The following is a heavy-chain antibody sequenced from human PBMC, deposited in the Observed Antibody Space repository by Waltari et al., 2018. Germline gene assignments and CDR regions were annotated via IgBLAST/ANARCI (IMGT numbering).Heavy chain of an antibody. Sequence: QVQLQQWGAGLLKPSETLSLTCAVYGGSFRGYYWSWIRQPPGKGLEWIGEINHSESTNYNPSLKSQVTISVETAKNKFSLKLSSVTAADTAVYYCARGKTYSSSSPFDYWGQGTLVIVSS. J-gene: IGHJ4*02. V-gene: IGHV4-34*01. D-gene: IGHD6-6*01. CDR2: INHSEST. CDR3: ARGKTYSSSSPFDY. CDR1: GGSFRGYY.